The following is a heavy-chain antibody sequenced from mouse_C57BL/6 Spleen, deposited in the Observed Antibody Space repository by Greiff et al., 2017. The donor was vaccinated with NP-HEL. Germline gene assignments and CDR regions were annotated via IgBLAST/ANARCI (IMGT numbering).Heavy chain of an antibody. CDR3: ARGYYDYEDNYFDY. CDR1: GYTFTSYW. Sequence: QVQLQQSGAELVKPGASVKLSCKASGYTFTSYWMHWVKQRPGQGLEWIGMIHPNSGSTNYNEKFKSKATLTVDKSSSTAYMQLSSLTSEDSAVYYCARGYYDYEDNYFDYWGQGTTLTVSS. J-gene: IGHJ2*01. CDR2: IHPNSGST. D-gene: IGHD2-4*01. V-gene: IGHV1-64*01.